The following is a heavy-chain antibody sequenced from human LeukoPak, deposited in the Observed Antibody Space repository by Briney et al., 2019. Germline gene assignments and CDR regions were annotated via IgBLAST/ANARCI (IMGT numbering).Heavy chain of an antibody. D-gene: IGHD1-20*01. CDR1: GFTFSSYA. CDR2: ISYDGSNK. V-gene: IGHV3-30-3*01. Sequence: GGSLRLSCAASGFTFSSYAMHWVRQAPGKGLEWVAVISYDGSNKYYADSVKGRFTISRDNSKNTLYLQMNSLRAEDTAVYYCAREDVTGTLNWFDPWGQGTLVTVSS. J-gene: IGHJ5*02. CDR3: AREDVTGTLNWFDP.